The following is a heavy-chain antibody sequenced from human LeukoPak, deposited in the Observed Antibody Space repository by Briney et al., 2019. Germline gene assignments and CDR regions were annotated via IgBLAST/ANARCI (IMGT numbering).Heavy chain of an antibody. CDR3: AKGVDWNPDAFDI. CDR1: GFTFSSYS. Sequence: GGSLRLSCAASGFTFSSYSMNWVRQAPGKGLEWVSAISGSGGSTYYADSVKGRFTISRDNSKNTLYLQMNSLRAEDTAVYYCAKGVDWNPDAFDIWGQGTMVTVSS. J-gene: IGHJ3*02. D-gene: IGHD1-1*01. CDR2: ISGSGGST. V-gene: IGHV3-23*01.